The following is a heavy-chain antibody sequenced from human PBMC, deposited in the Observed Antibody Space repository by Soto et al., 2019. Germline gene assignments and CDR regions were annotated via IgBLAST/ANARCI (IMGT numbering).Heavy chain of an antibody. J-gene: IGHJ4*02. CDR3: AREKVTMMVGFYYFDL. Sequence: EVQLVESGGDLVQPGRSLRLSCAASGFTVSTNYMSWVRKAPGKGLEWDSVIYDGGYTHYADSVRGRFTISRDNSKNTVYLQINSLTTDDTAVYYCAREKVTMMVGFYYFDLWGQGTLVTVSS. D-gene: IGHD3-22*01. V-gene: IGHV3-66*01. CDR2: IYDGGYT. CDR1: GFTVSTNY.